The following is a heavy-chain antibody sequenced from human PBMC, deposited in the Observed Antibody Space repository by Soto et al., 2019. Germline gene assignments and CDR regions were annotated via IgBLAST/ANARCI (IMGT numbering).Heavy chain of an antibody. CDR2: IYHSGGT. CDR1: GYSSRSGYY. Sequence: SETLSLTCAVSGYSSRSGYYWGWIRQPPGKGLEWVGSIYHSGGTFYNPSLKSRLTMSVDTSKKQFSLRLSSVTAADTAVYYCAGTDSYTSGLDYWGQGTVVTVS. CDR3: AGTDSYTSGLDY. J-gene: IGHJ4*02. V-gene: IGHV4-38-2*01. D-gene: IGHD6-19*01.